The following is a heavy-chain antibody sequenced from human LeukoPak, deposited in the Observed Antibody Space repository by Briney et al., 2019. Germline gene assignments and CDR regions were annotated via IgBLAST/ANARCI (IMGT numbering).Heavy chain of an antibody. J-gene: IGHJ4*02. D-gene: IGHD1-26*01. V-gene: IGHV3-33*01. Sequence: GGSLRLSCAASGFTFSAYGMHWVRQAPGKGLEWVALIWHDGSNKYYEGSVKGRFTISRDDSKNMLYLQMNSLRDEDTAVYYCARGVGTDYWGQGTQVTVSS. CDR3: ARGVGTDY. CDR2: IWHDGSNK. CDR1: GFTFSAYG.